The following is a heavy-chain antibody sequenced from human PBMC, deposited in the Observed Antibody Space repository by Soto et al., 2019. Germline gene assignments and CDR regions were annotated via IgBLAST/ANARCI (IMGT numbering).Heavy chain of an antibody. Sequence: SQTLSLTCAISGDSVSSNSATWNWIRQSPSRGLQWLGRTYYRSKWYHEYAISVKSRITINPDTSKNQLSLQLISVTPEDTAVYYCARSITGSAYFDYWGQGTLVTVSS. CDR1: GDSVSSNSAT. CDR2: TYYRSKWYH. V-gene: IGHV6-1*01. D-gene: IGHD3-10*01. CDR3: ARSITGSAYFDY. J-gene: IGHJ4*02.